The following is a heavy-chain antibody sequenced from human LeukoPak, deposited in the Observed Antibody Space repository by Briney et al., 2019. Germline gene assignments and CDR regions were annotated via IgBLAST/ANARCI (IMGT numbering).Heavy chain of an antibody. CDR3: AKVVDRITILDY. J-gene: IGHJ4*02. D-gene: IGHD3-3*01. V-gene: IGHV3-23*01. CDR2: ISGSGGST. Sequence: GGSLRLSCAASGFTFSSYAMSWVRQAPGKGLEWVSAISGSGGSTYYADSVKGRFAISRDNSKNTLYLQMNSLRAEDTAVYYCAKVVDRITILDYWGQGTLVTVSS. CDR1: GFTFSSYA.